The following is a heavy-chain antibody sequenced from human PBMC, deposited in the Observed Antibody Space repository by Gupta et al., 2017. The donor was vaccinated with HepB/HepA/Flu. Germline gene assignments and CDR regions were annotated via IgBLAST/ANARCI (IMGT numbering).Heavy chain of an antibody. Sequence: EVPLVQSGGGLVQPGGSLRLSCETSDSTFDSHYMTWVRQAPGKGLEWVAKVSKDGSRRDYVDSVEGRFTISRDNTKRSLFLQMNSLRAEDTAVYHCARNIWFRFDSWGQGTLGTVSS. D-gene: IGHD2/OR15-2a*01. CDR2: VSKDGSRR. V-gene: IGHV3-7*01. CDR3: ARNIWFRFDS. J-gene: IGHJ4*02. CDR1: DSTFDSHY.